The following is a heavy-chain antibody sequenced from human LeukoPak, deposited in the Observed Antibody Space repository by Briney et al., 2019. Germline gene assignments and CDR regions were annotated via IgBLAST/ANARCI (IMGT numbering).Heavy chain of an antibody. J-gene: IGHJ4*02. Sequence: GGSLRLSCTASGFTFGDYAMSWVRQAPGKGLEWVGFIRNKAYGGTAEYAASVKGRFTISRDDSKSIAYLQMNSLRTEDTAVYYCARGIIGLRGFDYWGQGTLVTVSS. CDR3: ARGIIGLRGFDY. V-gene: IGHV3-49*04. CDR1: GFTFGDYA. CDR2: IRNKAYGGTA. D-gene: IGHD1-20*01.